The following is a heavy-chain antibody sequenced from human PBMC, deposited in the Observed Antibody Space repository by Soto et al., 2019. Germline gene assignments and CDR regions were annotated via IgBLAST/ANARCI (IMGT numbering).Heavy chain of an antibody. V-gene: IGHV4-30-2*01. D-gene: IGHD4-17*01. Sequence: QLQLQESGSGLVKPSQTLSLTCTVSGGSIRTGGYSWSWIRQPTGKGLEWIGNTYHSGNPYYNPSLKSRVTISVDGSKNQFSLKVSSVTAADTAVYYCAREEFGDYGGYFHYSGQGSLVTVSS. CDR1: GGSIRTGGYS. CDR3: AREEFGDYGGYFHY. J-gene: IGHJ4*02. CDR2: TYHSGNP.